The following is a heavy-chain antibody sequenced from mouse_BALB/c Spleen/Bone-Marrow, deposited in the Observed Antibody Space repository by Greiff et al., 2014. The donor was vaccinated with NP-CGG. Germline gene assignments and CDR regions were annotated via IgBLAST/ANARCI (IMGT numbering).Heavy chain of an antibody. V-gene: IGHV2-9*02. Sequence: VKLMESGPGLVAPSQSLSITCTVSGFSLIKYGVHWVRQSPGKGLEWPGVIWAGGSTNYNSALMSRLSITKDNSESQVFLKMTSLQTDDTAMYYCARDLTFYAMDYWGQGTSVTVSS. CDR3: ARDLTFYAMDY. CDR1: GFSLIKYG. D-gene: IGHD4-1*01. J-gene: IGHJ4*01. CDR2: IWAGGST.